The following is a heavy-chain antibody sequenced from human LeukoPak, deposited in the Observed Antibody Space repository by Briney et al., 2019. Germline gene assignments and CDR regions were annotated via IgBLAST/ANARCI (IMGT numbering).Heavy chain of an antibody. J-gene: IGHJ3*02. CDR1: GFTVSSNY. Sequence: GGSLRLSCAASGFTVSSNYMSWVRQAPGKGLEWVSVIYSGGRTYYADSVKGRFTISRDNSKNTLYLQMNSLRAEDTAVYYCARYCSSTSYPSGAFDIWGQGTMVTVSS. CDR2: IYSGGRT. D-gene: IGHD2-2*01. V-gene: IGHV3-53*01. CDR3: ARYCSSTSYPSGAFDI.